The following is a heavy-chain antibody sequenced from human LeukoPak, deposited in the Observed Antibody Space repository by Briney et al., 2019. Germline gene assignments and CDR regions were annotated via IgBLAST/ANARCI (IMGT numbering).Heavy chain of an antibody. Sequence: PGGSLRLSCAASGFTFSSYAMHWVRQAPGKGLEWVAVISYDGSNKYYADSVKGRFTISRDNSKNTLYLQMNSLRAEDTAVYYCARDGGYYDSSGLYYFDYWGQGTLVTVSS. J-gene: IGHJ4*02. CDR2: ISYDGSNK. V-gene: IGHV3-30-3*01. D-gene: IGHD3-22*01. CDR1: GFTFSSYA. CDR3: ARDGGYYDSSGLYYFDY.